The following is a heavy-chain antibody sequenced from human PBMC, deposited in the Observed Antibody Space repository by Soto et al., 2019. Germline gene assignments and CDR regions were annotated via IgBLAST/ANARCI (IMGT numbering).Heavy chain of an antibody. D-gene: IGHD3-10*01. CDR3: ARQGFGPLHGLVDV. Sequence: QVQLQESGPGLVKPSETMSLSCTVSGGSISSYYWSWFRQSPGKRMEWIGYVHHSWGSSYNPSLQSRVAISIATSKSQFSLNVTSVTATDTDVYYCARQGFGPLHGLVDVWGQGTTVTVSS. CDR1: GGSISSYY. V-gene: IGHV4-59*08. J-gene: IGHJ6*02. CDR2: VHHSWGS.